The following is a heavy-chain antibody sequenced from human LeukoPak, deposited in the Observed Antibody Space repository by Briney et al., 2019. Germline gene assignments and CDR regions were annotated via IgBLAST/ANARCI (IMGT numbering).Heavy chain of an antibody. D-gene: IGHD3-10*01. Sequence: SETLSLTCSVSGDSISGDYCNWIRQPAGKGLEWIGRFDTSGNTNYNPSLKSRVTLSLDTSNNQCSLTVMSVTAADTAIYYCARAASGNAVYYYGSGRRYYSYYMDVWGKGTSVTISS. CDR1: GDSISGDY. CDR3: ARAASGNAVYYYGSGRRYYSYYMDV. J-gene: IGHJ6*03. CDR2: FDTSGNT. V-gene: IGHV4-4*07.